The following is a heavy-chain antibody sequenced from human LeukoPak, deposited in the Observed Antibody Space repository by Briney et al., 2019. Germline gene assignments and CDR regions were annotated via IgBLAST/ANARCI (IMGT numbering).Heavy chain of an antibody. CDR3: AGSIAVAGTHAFDI. CDR2: ISAYNGNT. J-gene: IGHJ3*02. CDR1: GYTFTSYG. Sequence: GASVKVSCKASGYTFTSYGISWVRQAPGQGLEWMGWISAYNGNTNYAQKLQGRVTMTTDTSTSTDYMELRSLRSDDTAVYYCAGSIAVAGTHAFDIWGQGTMVTVSS. D-gene: IGHD6-19*01. V-gene: IGHV1-18*01.